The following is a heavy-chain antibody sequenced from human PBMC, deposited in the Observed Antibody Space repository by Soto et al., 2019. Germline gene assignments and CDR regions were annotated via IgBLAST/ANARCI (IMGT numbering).Heavy chain of an antibody. V-gene: IGHV3-23*01. Sequence: GGSLRLSCAASGITFSSYAMNWVRQAPGKGLEWVSTLNNNGVATSYADSVKGRFTISRDSSKNTVYLQMNRLGAEDTAVYYCATRDGYNGPFDYWGQGILVTVSS. CDR2: LNNNGVAT. CDR1: GITFSSYA. J-gene: IGHJ4*02. CDR3: ATRDGYNGPFDY. D-gene: IGHD5-12*01.